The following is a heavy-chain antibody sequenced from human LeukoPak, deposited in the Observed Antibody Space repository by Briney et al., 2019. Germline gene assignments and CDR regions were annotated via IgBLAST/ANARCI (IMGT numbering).Heavy chain of an antibody. CDR2: INHSGST. CDR1: GGSLSGYY. Sequence: SETLSLTCAVYGGSLSGYYWSWIRQPPGKGLEWIGEINHSGSTNYNPSLKSRVTISVDTSKNQFSLKLSSVTAADTAVYYCARVKGLDYYDSSGYSRIDAFDIWGQGTMVTVSS. D-gene: IGHD3-22*01. CDR3: ARVKGLDYYDSSGYSRIDAFDI. J-gene: IGHJ3*02. V-gene: IGHV4-34*01.